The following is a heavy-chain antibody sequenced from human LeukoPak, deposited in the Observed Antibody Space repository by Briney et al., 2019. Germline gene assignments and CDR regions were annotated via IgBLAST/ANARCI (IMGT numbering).Heavy chain of an antibody. CDR3: ARVRGWNYVVQNGRGAFDI. D-gene: IGHD1-7*01. Sequence: GASVKVSCKASGYTFTNYGFSWVRQAPGQRLEWLGWISVYNGNTNYAQKLQGRVTMTTDTDTSTAYMELRSLRSDDTAVYYCARVRGWNYVVQNGRGAFDIWGQGTMVTVSS. J-gene: IGHJ3*02. CDR2: ISVYNGNT. V-gene: IGHV1-18*01. CDR1: GYTFTNYG.